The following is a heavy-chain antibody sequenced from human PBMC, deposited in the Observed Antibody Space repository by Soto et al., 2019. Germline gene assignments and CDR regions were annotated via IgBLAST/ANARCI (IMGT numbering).Heavy chain of an antibody. J-gene: IGHJ6*03. V-gene: IGHV1-8*01. CDR2: MNPNSGNT. CDR3: TRAFYSFGVVIIHYYYYYYMDV. CDR1: GYTFTSHD. Sequence: ASVKVSCKPGGYTFTSHDMNWVRQATGKGLEWMGWMNPNSGNTGYAQKFQGRGTMTRNTSISTAYMELSSLRSEDTAVYYCTRAFYSFGVVIIHYYYYYYMDVWG. D-gene: IGHD3-3*01.